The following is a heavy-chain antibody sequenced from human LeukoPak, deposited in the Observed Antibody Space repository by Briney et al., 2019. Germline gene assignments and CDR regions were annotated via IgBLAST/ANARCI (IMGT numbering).Heavy chain of an antibody. V-gene: IGHV3-23*01. CDR2: ISGSGGST. Sequence: GGSLRLSCAASGFTFSSYAMSWVRQAPGKGLEWVSAISGSGGSTYCADSVKGRFTISRDNSKNTLYLQMNSLRAEDTAVYYCAKVAYCGGDCYVFPDYWGQGTLVTVSS. CDR1: GFTFSSYA. J-gene: IGHJ4*02. D-gene: IGHD2-21*02. CDR3: AKVAYCGGDCYVFPDY.